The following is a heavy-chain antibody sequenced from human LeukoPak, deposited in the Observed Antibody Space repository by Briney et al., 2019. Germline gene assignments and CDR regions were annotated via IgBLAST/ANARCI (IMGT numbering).Heavy chain of an antibody. V-gene: IGHV3-23*01. CDR1: GFTFSNYA. CDR2: ISGSGADT. Sequence: PGGSLRLSCAASGFTFSNYAMAWVRQAPGKGLEWEWVSAISGSGADTYDADSVKGRFIISRDNSKNIMSLQMNSLRAEDTAVYYCARVREPGIESYYYGMDVWGQGTTVTVSS. J-gene: IGHJ6*02. CDR3: ARVREPGIESYYYGMDV. D-gene: IGHD1-26*01.